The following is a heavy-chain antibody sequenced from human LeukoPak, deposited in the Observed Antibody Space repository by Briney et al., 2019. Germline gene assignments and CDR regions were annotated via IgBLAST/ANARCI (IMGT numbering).Heavy chain of an antibody. CDR3: ARAAHRSQNLDY. Sequence: SETLSLTCTVSGGSISSGDYYWSWIRQPPGKGLEWIGYIYYSGSTYYNPSLKSRVTISVDTSKNQFSLKLSSVPAADTAVYYCARAAHRSQNLDYWGQGTLVTVSS. CDR1: GGSISSGDYY. CDR2: IYYSGST. J-gene: IGHJ4*02. V-gene: IGHV4-30-4*08. D-gene: IGHD6-6*01.